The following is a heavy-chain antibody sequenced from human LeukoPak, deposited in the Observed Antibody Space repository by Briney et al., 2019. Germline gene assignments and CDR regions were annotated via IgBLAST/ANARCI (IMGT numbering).Heavy chain of an antibody. CDR3: ARGIPVYGSSWSYYFDY. D-gene: IGHD6-13*01. CDR1: GYTFTTYA. Sequence: ASVKVSCEASGYTFTTYAMNWVRQAPGRGLEWMGWIYTNTGNPTYTQGFTGRFVFSLDTSVSTTYLQISNLKAEDTAVYYCARGIPVYGSSWSYYFDYWGQGTLVTVSS. J-gene: IGHJ4*02. V-gene: IGHV7-4-1*02. CDR2: IYTNTGNP.